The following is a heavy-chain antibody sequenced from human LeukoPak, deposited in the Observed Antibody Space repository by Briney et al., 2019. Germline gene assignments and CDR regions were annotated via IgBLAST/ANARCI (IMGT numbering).Heavy chain of an antibody. CDR3: SLAYFYDSSGYSFQD. V-gene: IGHV1-8*01. J-gene: IGHJ1*01. Sequence: GASVKVSCKASGYTFTAYDINWVRQATGQGLEWMGWMNPNSGNAGYAQKFQGRVTMTRDTSISTAYMELSSLRSEDTAVYYCSLAYFYDSSGYSFQDWGQGTLVTVSS. CDR1: GYTFTAYD. CDR2: MNPNSGNA. D-gene: IGHD3-22*01.